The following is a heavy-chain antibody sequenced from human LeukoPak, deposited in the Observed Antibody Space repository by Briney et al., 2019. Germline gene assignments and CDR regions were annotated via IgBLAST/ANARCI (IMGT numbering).Heavy chain of an antibody. CDR3: ARRVHSSSWSSYFDY. J-gene: IGHJ4*02. CDR1: GGSLSSYY. D-gene: IGHD6-13*01. V-gene: IGHV4-4*07. Sequence: SETLSLTCTGSGGSLSSYYWSWIRQAAGKGLEWIGRVYTSGSTNYNPSLKSRVTMSIDTSKNQFSLEVSSVTAADTAVYYCARRVHSSSWSSYFDYWGQETLVTVSS. CDR2: VYTSGST.